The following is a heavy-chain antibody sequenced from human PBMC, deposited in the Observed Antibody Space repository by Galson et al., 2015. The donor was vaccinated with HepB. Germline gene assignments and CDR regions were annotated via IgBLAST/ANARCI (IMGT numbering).Heavy chain of an antibody. J-gene: IGHJ4*02. V-gene: IGHV1-3*01. CDR2: VNADNGNT. D-gene: IGHD5-18*01. CDR1: GYIFRSKI. Sequence: SVKVSCKASGYIFRSKIIHWVRQAPGQGLEWMGWVNADNGNTKYSQKFQGRVTFTRDTSANMAYVDLNSLRSEDTALYYCAIKRFSYGYGPAPFDYWGQGTLVTVSP. CDR3: AIKRFSYGYGPAPFDY.